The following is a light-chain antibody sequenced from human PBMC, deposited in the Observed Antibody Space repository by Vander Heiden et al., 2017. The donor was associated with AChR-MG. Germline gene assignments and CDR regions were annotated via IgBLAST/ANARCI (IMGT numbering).Light chain of an antibody. J-gene: IGKJ4*01. CDR2: DAS. V-gene: IGKV3-11*01. CDR3: QQRSNGHPEGLT. CDR1: QSVSSY. Sequence: EFVLTQSPATLSLSPGERAPLSCRASQSVSSYLAWYQQKPGQAPRLLIYDASNRATGSPARFSGSGSGTDCTLTISSLEPEEFAVYYCQQRSNGHPEGLTFGGGTKVEIK.